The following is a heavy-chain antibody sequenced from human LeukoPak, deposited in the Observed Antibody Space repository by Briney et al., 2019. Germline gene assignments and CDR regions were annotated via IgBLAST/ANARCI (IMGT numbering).Heavy chain of an antibody. D-gene: IGHD6-6*01. Sequence: GGSLRLSCAASGFTVSSNYMTWVRQAPGKGLERVSVVYTGGSTYSADSVKGRFTISRDNSKNTLYLQMNSLRAEDTAVYYCAKDPEYSSSSGFDYWGQGTLVTVSS. CDR2: VYTGGST. CDR1: GFTVSSNY. CDR3: AKDPEYSSSSGFDY. V-gene: IGHV3-53*01. J-gene: IGHJ4*02.